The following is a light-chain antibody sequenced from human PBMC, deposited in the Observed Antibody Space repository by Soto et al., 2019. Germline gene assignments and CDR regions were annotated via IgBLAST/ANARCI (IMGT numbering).Light chain of an antibody. CDR3: QPYNSYPYT. CDR2: DAS. CDR1: QSISSW. V-gene: IGKV1-5*01. Sequence: DIQMTQSPSTLSASVGDRVTITCRASQSISSWLAWYQQKPGKAPKLLIYDASSLESGVPSRFSCSGSGTEFTLTISSLQPDDFATYYCQPYNSYPYTFGQGTKVDIK. J-gene: IGKJ2*01.